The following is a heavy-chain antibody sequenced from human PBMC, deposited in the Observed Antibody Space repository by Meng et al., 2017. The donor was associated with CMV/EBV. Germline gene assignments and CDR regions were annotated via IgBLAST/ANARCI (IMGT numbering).Heavy chain of an antibody. D-gene: IGHD2-21*02. V-gene: IGHV3-21*03. CDR3: ARDPNLSDRGWLDP. J-gene: IGHJ5*02. CDR1: RFTFSDYS. Sequence: GGSLRLSCVGSRFTFSDYSMNWVRQAPGKGPEWPSSISSSGRDIFYADSVKGRFTISRDNAKNSVFHQMNSLHADDTAVYYCARDPNLSDRGWLDPWGQGTLVTVSS. CDR2: ISSSGRDI.